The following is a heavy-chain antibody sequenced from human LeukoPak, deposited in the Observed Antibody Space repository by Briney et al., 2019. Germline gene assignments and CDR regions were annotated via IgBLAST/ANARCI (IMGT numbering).Heavy chain of an antibody. D-gene: IGHD4-17*01. J-gene: IGHJ3*02. CDR1: GGSISSYY. V-gene: IGHV4-59*01. CDR3: ARDHQATDYGDENGAFDI. Sequence: SETLSLTCTVSGGSISSYYWSWIRQPPGKGLEWIGYLYYSGSTNYNPSLKSRVTISVDTSKNQFSLKLSSVTAADTAVYYCARDHQATDYGDENGAFDIWGQGTMVTVSS. CDR2: LYYSGST.